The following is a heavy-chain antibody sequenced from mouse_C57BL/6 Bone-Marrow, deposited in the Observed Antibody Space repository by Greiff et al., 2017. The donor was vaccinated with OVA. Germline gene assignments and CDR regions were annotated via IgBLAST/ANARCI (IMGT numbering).Heavy chain of an antibody. CDR2: IDPETGGP. J-gene: IGHJ4*01. Sequence: VQLQQSGAELVRPGASVTLSCKASGYTFTDYEMHWVKQTPVHGLEWIGAIDPETGGPAYNQKFKGKAILTADKSSSTAYMELRSLTSEDSAVYYCTFSYYAMDYWGQGTSVTVSS. V-gene: IGHV1-15*01. CDR1: GYTFTDYE. CDR3: TFSYYAMDY.